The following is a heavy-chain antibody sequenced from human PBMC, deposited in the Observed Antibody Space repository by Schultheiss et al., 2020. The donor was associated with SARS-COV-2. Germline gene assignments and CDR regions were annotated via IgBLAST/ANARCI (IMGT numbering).Heavy chain of an antibody. CDR3: ARSYYGSGSHLDY. J-gene: IGHJ4*02. CDR1: GYTFTGYY. D-gene: IGHD3-10*01. Sequence: ASVKVSCKASGYTFTGYYMHWVRQAPGQGLEWMGWINPNSGGTNYAQKFQGRVTMTRDTSISTAYMELSRLRSDDTAVYYCARSYYGSGSHLDYWGQGTLVTVSS. CDR2: INPNSGGT. V-gene: IGHV1-2*02.